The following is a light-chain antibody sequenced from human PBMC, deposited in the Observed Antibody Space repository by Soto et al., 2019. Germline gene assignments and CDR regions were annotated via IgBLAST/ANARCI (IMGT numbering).Light chain of an antibody. CDR1: NSDVGGYNY. Sequence: QSVLTQPASVSGSPGQSITISFTGTNSDVGGYNYVSWYQQHPGKAPKLMIYDVSNRPSGVFNRFSGSKSGNTASLTISGLQAEDEADYYCSSYTSSSFYVFGTGTKVTVL. CDR2: DVS. V-gene: IGLV2-14*01. CDR3: SSYTSSSFYV. J-gene: IGLJ1*01.